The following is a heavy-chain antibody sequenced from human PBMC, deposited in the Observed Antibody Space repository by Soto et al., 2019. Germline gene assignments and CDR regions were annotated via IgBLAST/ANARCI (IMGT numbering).Heavy chain of an antibody. D-gene: IGHD2-15*01. CDR3: AKVFWEGCSGGSCYFGH. Sequence: EVQLLESGGGLVQPGGSLRLSCAASGFTFSSYAMSWVRQAPGKGLEWVSAISGSGGSTYYADSVKGRFTISRDKSKNTLYLQMNSLRAEDTAVYYCAKVFWEGCSGGSCYFGHWGQGTMVTVSS. CDR1: GFTFSSYA. V-gene: IGHV3-23*01. CDR2: ISGSGGST. J-gene: IGHJ3*01.